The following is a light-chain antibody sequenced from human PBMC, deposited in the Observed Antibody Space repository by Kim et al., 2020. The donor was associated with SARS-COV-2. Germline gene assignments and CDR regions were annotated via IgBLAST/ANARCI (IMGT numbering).Light chain of an antibody. Sequence: SLSPGERATLSCRASQSVSSYLAWYQQKPGQATRLLIYDASNRATGIPARFSGSGSGTDFTLTISSLEPEDFAVYYCQQRSNRITFGQGTRLEIK. V-gene: IGKV3-11*01. CDR3: QQRSNRIT. J-gene: IGKJ5*01. CDR2: DAS. CDR1: QSVSSY.